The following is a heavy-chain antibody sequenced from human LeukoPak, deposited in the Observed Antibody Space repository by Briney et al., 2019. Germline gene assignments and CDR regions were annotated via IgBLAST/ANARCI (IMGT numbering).Heavy chain of an antibody. Sequence: SETLSLTCTVSGGSISSSSYYWGWIRQPPGKRLEWIGSIYYSGSTYYNPSLKSRVTISVDTSKNQFSLKLSSVTAADTAVYYCARLQSTVSGFDYWGRGTLVTVSS. D-gene: IGHD4-11*01. CDR1: GGSISSSSYY. CDR3: ARLQSTVSGFDY. CDR2: IYYSGST. J-gene: IGHJ4*02. V-gene: IGHV4-39*01.